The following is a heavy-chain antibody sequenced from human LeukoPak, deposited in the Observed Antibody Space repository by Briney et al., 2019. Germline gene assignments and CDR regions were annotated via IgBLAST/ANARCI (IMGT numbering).Heavy chain of an antibody. V-gene: IGHV1-2*02. Sequence: ASVRVSCKTSGYSFTDYYIHWVREAPGQGLEWMAWINTKTGRTSSARKFQGRVTMTRDPSITTVYMDMAWLTSDDTAIYFCARADFIDAGPYLIGPWGQGTLVTVSS. CDR2: INTKTGRT. D-gene: IGHD3-3*01. CDR3: ARADFIDAGPYLIGP. J-gene: IGHJ5*02. CDR1: GYSFTDYY.